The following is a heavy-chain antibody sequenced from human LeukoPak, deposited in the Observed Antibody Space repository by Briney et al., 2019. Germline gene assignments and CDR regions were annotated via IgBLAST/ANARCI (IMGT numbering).Heavy chain of an antibody. J-gene: IGHJ4*02. V-gene: IGHV3-11*06. D-gene: IGHD5-24*01. CDR3: ARDDGYNYV. Sequence: GGSLRLSCAASGFTFSDYSMTWIRQAPGKGLEWVSYISSNSYTNYADSVKGRFTISRDNAKNSLFLQMNSLGAEDTAVYYCARDDGYNYVWGQGTLVTVSS. CDR2: ISSNSYT. CDR1: GFTFSDYS.